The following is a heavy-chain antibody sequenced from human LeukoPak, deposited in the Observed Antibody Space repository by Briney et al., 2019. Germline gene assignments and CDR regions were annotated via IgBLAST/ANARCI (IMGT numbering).Heavy chain of an antibody. CDR1: GYTFTSYY. J-gene: IGHJ4*02. D-gene: IGHD3-10*01. CDR3: ARDYGSGSYDGYFDY. CDR2: INPSGGST. V-gene: IGHV1-46*01. Sequence: ASVTVSCKASGYTFTSYYMHWVRQAPGQGLEWMGVINPSGGSTSYAQKFQGRVTMTRDTSTSTVYMELSSLRSEDTAVYYCARDYGSGSYDGYFDYWGQGTLVTVSS.